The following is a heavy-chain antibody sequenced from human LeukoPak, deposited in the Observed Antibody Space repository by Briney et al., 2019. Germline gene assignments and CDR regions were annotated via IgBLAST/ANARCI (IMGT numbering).Heavy chain of an antibody. CDR2: IIPSFGTA. CDR1: GGTFSSYA. CDR3: ARAFYDSSGADHYYYYYGLDV. D-gene: IGHD3-22*01. Sequence: SVKVSCKASGGTFSSYAISWVRQAPGQGLEWMGGIIPSFGTANNAQKFQGRVTTTADESTSTAYMELSSLRSEDTAVYYCARAFYDSSGADHYYYYYGLDVWGQGTTVTVSS. V-gene: IGHV1-69*13. J-gene: IGHJ6*02.